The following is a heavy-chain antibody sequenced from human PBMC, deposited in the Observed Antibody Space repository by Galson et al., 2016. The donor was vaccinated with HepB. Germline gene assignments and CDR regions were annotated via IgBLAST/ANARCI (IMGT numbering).Heavy chain of an antibody. CDR2: ISSTSSYM. V-gene: IGHV3-21*06. D-gene: IGHD4-17*01. J-gene: IGHJ4*02. CDR3: ARDSGDLDY. Sequence: SLRLSCADSGFTFRSYSMNWVRQAPGKGLEWVSSISSTSSYMYYADSVKGRFTISRDNAKNSLYLQMNSLRAEDTAVYYCARDSGDLDYWGQGTLVTVSS. CDR1: GFTFRSYS.